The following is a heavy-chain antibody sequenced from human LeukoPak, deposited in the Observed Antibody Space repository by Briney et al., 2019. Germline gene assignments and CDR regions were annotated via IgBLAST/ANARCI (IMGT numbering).Heavy chain of an antibody. CDR3: ARAHIGNDLFIDY. D-gene: IGHD2-21*01. V-gene: IGHV1-2*02. J-gene: IGHJ4*02. Sequence: ASVKVSCKASGYSLTGYYLNWVRQAPGQGLEWMGWINSHSGDTKYAQKFQGRVTMTRDTSISTAYMDLSSLKSDDTAVYYCARAHIGNDLFIDYWGQGTLVTVSS. CDR1: GYSLTGYY. CDR2: INSHSGDT.